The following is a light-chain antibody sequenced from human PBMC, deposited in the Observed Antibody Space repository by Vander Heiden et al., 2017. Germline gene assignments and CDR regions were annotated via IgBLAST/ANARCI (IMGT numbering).Light chain of an antibody. CDR1: KLGDKY. CDR3: QAWDSSTVV. CDR2: QDS. Sequence: SYELTPPPSVSVSPGQTASITCSGDKLGDKYACWYQQKPGQSPGLVIYQDSKRPSGIPERFSGSNSGNTATMTISGTQAMDEADDYCQAWDSSTVVFGGGTKLTVL. V-gene: IGLV3-1*01. J-gene: IGLJ2*01.